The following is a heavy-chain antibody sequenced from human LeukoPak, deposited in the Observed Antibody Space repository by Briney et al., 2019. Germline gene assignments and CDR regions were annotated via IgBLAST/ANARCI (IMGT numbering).Heavy chain of an antibody. CDR3: AAVVVAATGLFDY. CDR2: INHSGST. CDR1: GGSFSGYY. J-gene: IGHJ4*02. D-gene: IGHD2-15*01. Sequence: SETLSLTCAVYGGSFSGYYWSWIRQPPRKGLEWIGEINHSGSTNYNPSLKSRVTISGDTSKNQFSLKLSSVTAADTAVYYCAAVVVAATGLFDYWGQGTLVTVSS. V-gene: IGHV4-34*01.